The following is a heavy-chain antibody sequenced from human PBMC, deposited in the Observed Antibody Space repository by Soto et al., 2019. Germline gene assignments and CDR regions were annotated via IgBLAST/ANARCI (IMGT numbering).Heavy chain of an antibody. CDR3: AKRSLAGTYYLGTMDV. D-gene: IGHD3-10*01. CDR1: GFTFSTYA. J-gene: IGHJ6*02. Sequence: GGSLRLSCAASGFTFSTYAMGWVRQAPGKGLEWVSAISGSGGNTYYTDSVKGRFTISRDNSKNTLYLQMNSLRAEDTAVYYCAKRSLAGTYYLGTMDVWGQGTTVTVSS. CDR2: ISGSGGNT. V-gene: IGHV3-23*01.